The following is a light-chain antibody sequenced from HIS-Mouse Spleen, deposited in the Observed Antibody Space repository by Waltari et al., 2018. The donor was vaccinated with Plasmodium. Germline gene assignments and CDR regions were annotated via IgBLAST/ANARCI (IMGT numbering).Light chain of an antibody. V-gene: IGLV2-11*01. CDR1: SRDVGGYKY. Sequence: QSALTQPRSVSGSPGQSVTISCTGTSRDVGGYKYVSWYQQHPGKAPKLMIYDVSKRRSGVPVRFSGSKSGNTASLTISGPQAEDEADYYCCSYAGSYTLVFGGGTKLTVL. CDR3: CSYAGSYTLV. J-gene: IGLJ2*01. CDR2: DVS.